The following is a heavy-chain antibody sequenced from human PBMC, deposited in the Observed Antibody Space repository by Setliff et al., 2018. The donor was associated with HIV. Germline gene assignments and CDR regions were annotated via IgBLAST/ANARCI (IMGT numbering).Heavy chain of an antibody. Sequence: PSETLSLTCTVSGGSMNSDSYSWTWLRQPAGKGPELIGHIYVGGSVIYNPSLASRVTISMVPSKNQFSLDLSSETAADTAKYYCARAKTIGVSAVFFDPWGQGRPVTV. CDR2: IYVGGSV. CDR3: ARAKTIGVSAVFFDP. V-gene: IGHV4-61*09. CDR1: GGSMNSDSYS. D-gene: IGHD3-3*01. J-gene: IGHJ5*02.